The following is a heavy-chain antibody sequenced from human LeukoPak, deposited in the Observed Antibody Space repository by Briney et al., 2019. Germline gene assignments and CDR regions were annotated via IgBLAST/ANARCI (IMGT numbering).Heavy chain of an antibody. D-gene: IGHD3-16*01. CDR3: ASSIMITFGGVSATDY. Sequence: GGSLRLSCEASGFTFSSYSMNWVRQAPGKGLEWVSYISSSSSTIYYADSVKGRFTISRDNAKNSLYLQMNSLRAEDTAVYYCASSIMITFGGVSATDYWGQGTLVTVSS. CDR1: GFTFSSYS. CDR2: ISSSSSTI. J-gene: IGHJ4*02. V-gene: IGHV3-48*01.